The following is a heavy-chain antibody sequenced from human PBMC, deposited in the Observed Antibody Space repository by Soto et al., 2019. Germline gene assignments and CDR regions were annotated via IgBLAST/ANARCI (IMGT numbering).Heavy chain of an antibody. J-gene: IGHJ3*02. CDR3: ARRVVAVAASDAFDI. CDR1: GYSFTSYW. CDR2: IYPGDSDT. Sequence: PGESLKISCKGSGYSFTSYWIGWVRQMPGKGLEWMGIIYPGDSDTRYSPSFQGQVTISADRSISTAYLQWSSLKASDTAMYYCARRVVAVAASDAFDIWGQGTMVTVSS. V-gene: IGHV5-51*01. D-gene: IGHD2-15*01.